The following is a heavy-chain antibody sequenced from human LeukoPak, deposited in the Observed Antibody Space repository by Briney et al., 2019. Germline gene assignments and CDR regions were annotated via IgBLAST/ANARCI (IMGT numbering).Heavy chain of an antibody. CDR1: GYTFTSYD. V-gene: IGHV1-8*03. J-gene: IGHJ4*02. CDR2: MNPNGGNT. D-gene: IGHD3-3*01. CDR3: ARAHVLRFLDWFSY. Sequence: ASVKVSCKASGYTFTSYDINWVRQATGQGLEWMGWMNPNGGNTGYAQKFQGRVTITRNTSISTAYMELSSLRSEDTAVYYCARAHVLRFLDWFSYWGQGTLVTVSS.